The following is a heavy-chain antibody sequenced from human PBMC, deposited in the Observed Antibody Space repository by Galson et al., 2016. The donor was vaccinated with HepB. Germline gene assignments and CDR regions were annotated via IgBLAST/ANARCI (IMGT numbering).Heavy chain of an antibody. J-gene: IGHJ4*02. CDR1: GYTFSNYG. CDR2: ISGYNGKT. Sequence: SVKVSCKASGYTFSNYGINWVRQAPGQGLEWMAWISGYNGKTNYAQALEGRVTMTTDTSTSTAYMEMRSLKSDDTAVYYCTRDGPDYGDYSNFDYWGQGTLVTVSS. V-gene: IGHV1-18*01. CDR3: TRDGPDYGDYSNFDY. D-gene: IGHD4-17*01.